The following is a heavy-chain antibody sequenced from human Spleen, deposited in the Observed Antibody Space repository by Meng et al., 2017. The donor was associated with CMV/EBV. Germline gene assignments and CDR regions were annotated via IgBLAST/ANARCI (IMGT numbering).Heavy chain of an antibody. CDR3: ARDRAGHGDLGS. CDR1: GFTFTAYY. J-gene: IGHJ4*02. D-gene: IGHD4-17*01. V-gene: IGHV1-2*02. CDR2: ISPNSGDT. Sequence: ASVKVSCKASGFTFTAYYMHWVRQAPGQGLEWMGWISPNSGDTKYAQKFQGRVTVTTDTSISTSYLEVRRLRSDDTAVYYCARDRAGHGDLGSWGQGTLVTVSS.